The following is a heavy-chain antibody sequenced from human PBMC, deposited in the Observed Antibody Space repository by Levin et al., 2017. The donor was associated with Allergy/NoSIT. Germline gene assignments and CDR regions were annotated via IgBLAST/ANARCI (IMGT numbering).Heavy chain of an antibody. Sequence: ETLSLTCAVYGGSFSGYYWSWIRQPPGKGLEWIGEINHSGSTNYNPSLKSRVTISVDTSKNQFSLKLSSVTAADTAVYYCARGRGFWSGLFDYWGQGTLVTVSS. V-gene: IGHV4-34*01. CDR2: INHSGST. J-gene: IGHJ4*02. D-gene: IGHD3-3*01. CDR1: GGSFSGYY. CDR3: ARGRGFWSGLFDY.